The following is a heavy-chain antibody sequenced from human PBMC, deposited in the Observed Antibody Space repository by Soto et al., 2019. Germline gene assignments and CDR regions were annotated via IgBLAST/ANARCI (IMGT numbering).Heavy chain of an antibody. V-gene: IGHV1-69*12. D-gene: IGHD2-2*01. CDR3: ARHDCISSSCYYYYYYGMDV. J-gene: IGHJ6*02. CDR2: IIPIFDTA. Sequence: QVHLVQSGAEVKKPGSSVKVSCKASGGTFSNYAISWVRQAPGQGLEWMGGIIPIFDTANYAQKFQGRVTITADESTSTAYVELSSLRSEDTAVYYCARHDCISSSCYYYYYYGMDVWGQGTTVTVSS. CDR1: GGTFSNYA.